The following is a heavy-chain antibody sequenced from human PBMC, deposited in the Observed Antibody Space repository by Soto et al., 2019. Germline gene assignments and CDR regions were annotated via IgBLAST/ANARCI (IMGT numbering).Heavy chain of an antibody. CDR2: INHSGST. CDR3: ARGHGAGRGYYGSGSYFGYYYYYMDV. D-gene: IGHD3-10*01. V-gene: IGHV4-34*01. Sequence: SETLSLTCAVYGGSFSGYYWSWIRQPPGKGLEWIGEINHSGSTNYNPSLKSRVTISVDTSKNQFSLKLSSVTAADTAGYYCARGHGAGRGYYGSGSYFGYYYYYMDVWGKGTTVTVSS. J-gene: IGHJ6*03. CDR1: GGSFSGYY.